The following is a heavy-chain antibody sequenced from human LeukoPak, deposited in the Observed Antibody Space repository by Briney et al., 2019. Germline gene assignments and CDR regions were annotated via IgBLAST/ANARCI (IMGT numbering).Heavy chain of an antibody. Sequence: GGSLRLSCAATGFIFSSSAMHWVRQTPGTGLEWVAVIWSDGSRQYYADSVKGRFTISRDNAKNSLYLQMNSLRAADTAVYCCAREELENFDYWGQGTLVTVSS. J-gene: IGHJ4*02. CDR1: GFIFSSSA. V-gene: IGHV3-33*01. D-gene: IGHD1-1*01. CDR2: IWSDGSRQ. CDR3: AREELENFDY.